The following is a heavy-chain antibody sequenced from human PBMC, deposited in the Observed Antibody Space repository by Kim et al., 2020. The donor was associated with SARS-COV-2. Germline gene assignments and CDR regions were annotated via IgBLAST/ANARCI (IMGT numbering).Heavy chain of an antibody. CDR1: GFTFSSYG. D-gene: IGHD2-2*01. Sequence: GGSLRLSCAASGFTFSSYGMHWVRQAPGKGLEWVAVISYDGSNKYYADSVKGRFTISRDNSKNTLYLQMNSLRAEDTAVYYCARGYCSSTSCYAYYYYY. J-gene: IGHJ6*03. V-gene: IGHV3-30*03. CDR2: ISYDGSNK. CDR3: ARGYCSSTSCYAYYYYY.